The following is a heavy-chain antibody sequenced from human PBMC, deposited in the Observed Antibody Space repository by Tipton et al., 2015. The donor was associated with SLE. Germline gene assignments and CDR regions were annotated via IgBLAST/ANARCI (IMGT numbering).Heavy chain of an antibody. J-gene: IGHJ4*02. CDR2: ISWHRGSI. Sequence: SLRLSCAASGFTFDDYAMHWVRQAPGKGLEWVSGISWHRGSIGHADSVKGRFTISRDNAKNSLYQQMNSRRAEDTALYYCAKAVGKIQAAGGDYWGQGTLVTVSS. D-gene: IGHD6-13*01. V-gene: IGHV3-9*01. CDR3: AKAVGKIQAAGGDY. CDR1: GFTFDDYA.